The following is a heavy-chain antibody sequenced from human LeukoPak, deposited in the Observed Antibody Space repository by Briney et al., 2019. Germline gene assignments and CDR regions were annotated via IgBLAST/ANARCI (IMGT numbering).Heavy chain of an antibody. CDR1: GFTFSSNW. CDR2: INEDGSTT. Sequence: PGGSLRLSCAASGFTFSSNWMHWVRQAPGKGLVWVSRINEDGSTTNYADSVKGRFTISRDNAKNTLYLQMNSLRAEDTAVYYCARDSGYCGGGSCPGNYYFDYWGQGTQVTVSS. J-gene: IGHJ4*02. CDR3: ARDSGYCGGGSCPGNYYFDY. D-gene: IGHD2-15*01. V-gene: IGHV3-74*01.